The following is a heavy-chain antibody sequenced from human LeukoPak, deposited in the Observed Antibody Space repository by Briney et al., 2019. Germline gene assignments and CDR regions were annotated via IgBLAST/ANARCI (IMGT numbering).Heavy chain of an antibody. V-gene: IGHV3-30*03. CDR2: ITYGGSDK. D-gene: IGHD5-12*01. CDR1: GFTFSSYG. CDR3: GIMRDGLPPES. J-gene: IGHJ5*02. Sequence: PGRSLRLSCAASGFTFSSYGMHWVRQAPGKGLEWVAGITYGGSDKYYADSVKGRFTISRDNSKNTLYLQMNSLRAQDTAVYYCGIMRDGLPPESWGAGALVTVS.